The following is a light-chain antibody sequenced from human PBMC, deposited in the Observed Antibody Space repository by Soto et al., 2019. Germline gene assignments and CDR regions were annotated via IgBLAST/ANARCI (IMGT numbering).Light chain of an antibody. V-gene: IGLV2-11*01. CDR1: SSDVGGYNY. CDR2: DVS. CDR3: AAWDDSLNGVV. Sequence: QSALTQPRSASGSPGQSITISCTGTSSDVGGYNYVSWYQQHPAKAPKLIIFDVSKRPSGVPNRFSGSKSGNTASLTISGLRAEDEADYYCAAWDDSLNGVVFGGGTKLTVL. J-gene: IGLJ2*01.